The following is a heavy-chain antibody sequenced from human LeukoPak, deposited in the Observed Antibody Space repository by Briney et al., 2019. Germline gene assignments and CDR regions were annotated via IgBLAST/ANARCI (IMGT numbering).Heavy chain of an antibody. D-gene: IGHD3-9*01. V-gene: IGHV1-2*02. CDR2: INPNSGGT. J-gene: IGHJ3*02. Sequence: ASVKVSCKASGYTFTGYYMHWVRQAPGQGLEWMGWINPNSGGTNYAQKFQGRVTMTRDTSISTAYMELSRLRSDDTAVYYCARDREGYYDILTGYYGVGAFDIWGQGTMVTVSS. CDR1: GYTFTGYY. CDR3: ARDREGYYDILTGYYGVGAFDI.